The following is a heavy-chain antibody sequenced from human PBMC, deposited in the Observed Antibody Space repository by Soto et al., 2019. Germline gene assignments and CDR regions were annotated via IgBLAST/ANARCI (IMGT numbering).Heavy chain of an antibody. CDR3: ARGGAARLDYYYGMDV. CDR2: INHSGST. Sequence: PSETLSLTCAVYGGSLSGYYWSWIRQPPGKGLEWIGEINHSGSTNYNSSLKSRVTISVDTSKNQFSLKLSSVTAADTAVYYCARGGAARLDYYYGMDVWGQGTTVTVSS. J-gene: IGHJ6*02. D-gene: IGHD6-6*01. V-gene: IGHV4-34*01. CDR1: GGSLSGYY.